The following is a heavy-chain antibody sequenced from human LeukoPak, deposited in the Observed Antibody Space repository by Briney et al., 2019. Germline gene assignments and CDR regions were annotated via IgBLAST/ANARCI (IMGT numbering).Heavy chain of an antibody. Sequence: SETLSLTCTVSGGSISGYYWSWIRQPPGKGLEWIGYIYYSGGTNYNPSLKSRVTISVDTSKNQFSLKLSSVTAADTAVYYCARVRMVRGVIIPVYFDYWGRGTLVTVSS. CDR2: IYYSGGT. J-gene: IGHJ4*02. D-gene: IGHD3-10*01. CDR1: GGSISGYY. V-gene: IGHV4-59*01. CDR3: ARVRMVRGVIIPVYFDY.